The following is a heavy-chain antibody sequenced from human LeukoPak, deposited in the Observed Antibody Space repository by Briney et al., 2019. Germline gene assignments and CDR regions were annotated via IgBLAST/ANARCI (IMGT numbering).Heavy chain of an antibody. V-gene: IGHV3-74*01. CDR2: INSDGSDT. CDR3: VSRYCSSINCYKASGSGAFDI. CDR1: GLTFSSYW. D-gene: IGHD2-2*02. J-gene: IGHJ3*02. Sequence: GGSLRLSCAASGLTFSSYWMHWVRQVPGKGLVWVSRINSDGSDTNYADSVKGRFTISRDNAKNTLYLQMNSPRAEDTALYYCVSRYCSSINCYKASGSGAFDIWGQGTMVTVSS.